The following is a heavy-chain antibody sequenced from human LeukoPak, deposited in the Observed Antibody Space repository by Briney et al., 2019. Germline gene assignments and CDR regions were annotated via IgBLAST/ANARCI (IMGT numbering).Heavy chain of an antibody. CDR2: IYHSGST. CDR3: ARISAWKTFDY. V-gene: IGHV4-4*02. CDR1: GGSISSSNW. J-gene: IGHJ4*02. D-gene: IGHD1-1*01. Sequence: PSGTLSLTCAVSGGSISSSNWWSWVRQPPGKGLEWIGEIYHSGSTNYNPSLKSRVTISVDTSKNQFSLKLSSVTAADTAVYYCARISAWKTFDYWGQGTLVTVSS.